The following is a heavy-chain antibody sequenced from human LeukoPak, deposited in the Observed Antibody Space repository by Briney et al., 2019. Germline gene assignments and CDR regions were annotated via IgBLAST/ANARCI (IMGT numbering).Heavy chain of an antibody. D-gene: IGHD2-15*01. CDR2: ISPYNNHI. J-gene: IGHJ6*03. Sequence: ASVKVSCKASGYSTNTYGISWVRQAPGQGLEWIGWISPYNNHINYADKFQGRVTMTTDTSTTVSYLELRSLRSDDTAVYFCANVAKGRYFFCYMDVWGKGTTVTVS. V-gene: IGHV1-18*01. CDR1: GYSTNTYG. CDR3: ANVAKGRYFFCYMDV.